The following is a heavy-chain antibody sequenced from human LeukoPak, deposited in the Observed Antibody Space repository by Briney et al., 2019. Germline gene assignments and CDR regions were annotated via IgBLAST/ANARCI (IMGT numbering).Heavy chain of an antibody. CDR1: GFTVSSNY. CDR2: IYSGGST. V-gene: IGHV3-66*01. CDR3: VSSLVVTNFDY. J-gene: IGHJ4*02. D-gene: IGHD2-15*01. Sequence: GGSLRLSCAASGFTVSSNYMSWVRQAPGKGLEWVSVIYSGGSTYYADSVKGRFTISRDNSKNTLYLQMNSLRAEDTAVYYCVSSLVVTNFDYWGQGTLVTVSS.